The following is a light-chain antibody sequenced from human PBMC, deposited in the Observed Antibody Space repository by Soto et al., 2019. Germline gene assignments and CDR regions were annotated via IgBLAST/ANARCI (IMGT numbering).Light chain of an antibody. CDR1: QSISSN. CDR3: QQYNNWPFT. Sequence: EIVMTQSPATLSVSPGERATLSCRASQSISSNLAWYQQKPGQAPRLLIYGASTRATGIPATFSGSGSGTDFPLTISSLQSEDVAVYYCQQYNNWPFTFGPGTKVDIK. J-gene: IGKJ3*01. V-gene: IGKV3-15*01. CDR2: GAS.